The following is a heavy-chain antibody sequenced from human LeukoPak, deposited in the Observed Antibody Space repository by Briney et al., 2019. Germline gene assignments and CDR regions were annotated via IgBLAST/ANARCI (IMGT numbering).Heavy chain of an antibody. V-gene: IGHV3-49*04. D-gene: IGHD5/OR15-5a*01. Sequence: PGRSLTLSCTSSGFTFSGYAMSWVRQAPGKGLEWVGFISSRAYGGTTEYAASVKGRFTISRDDSKRIAYLQMNSLRSEHTAVYYCTRVSTATFGYWGQGTLVGVSS. CDR1: GFTFSGYA. CDR3: TRVSTATFGY. CDR2: ISSRAYGGTT. J-gene: IGHJ4*02.